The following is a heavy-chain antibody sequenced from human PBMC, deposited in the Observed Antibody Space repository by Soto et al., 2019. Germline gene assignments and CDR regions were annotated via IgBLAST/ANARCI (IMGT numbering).Heavy chain of an antibody. J-gene: IGHJ6*02. D-gene: IGHD3-16*01. CDR3: ARGITFGGVLNGMDV. V-gene: IGHV1-18*01. Sequence: ASVKVSCKASGYTFTTSCISWVRQAPGQGLEWMGWINTDNSKTYYAPKLQGRVTMTTDTSTSTAYLDLRSLKSDDTAVYYCARGITFGGVLNGMDVWGQGTTVTVSS. CDR1: GYTFTTSC. CDR2: INTDNSKT.